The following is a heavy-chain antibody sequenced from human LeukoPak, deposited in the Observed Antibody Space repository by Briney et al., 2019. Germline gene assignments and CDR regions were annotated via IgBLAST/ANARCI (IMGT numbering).Heavy chain of an antibody. J-gene: IGHJ5*02. D-gene: IGHD6-6*01. CDR1: GGSISSGDYY. CDR2: IYTSGST. Sequence: PSETLSLTCTVSGGSISSGDYYWSWIRQPAGKGLEWIGRIYTSGSTNYNPSLKSRVTISVDTSKNQFSLKLSSVTAADTAVYYCARVQYSSSYNWFDPWGQGTLVTVSS. V-gene: IGHV4-61*02. CDR3: ARVQYSSSYNWFDP.